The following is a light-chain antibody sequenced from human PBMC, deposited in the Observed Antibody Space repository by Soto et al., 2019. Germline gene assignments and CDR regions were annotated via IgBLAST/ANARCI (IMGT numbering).Light chain of an antibody. Sequence: DSHMTQSPSSLSASVGDRVTLTCRASQTISTFLNWYQHKPGKAPKLLIYDATNLYSGVPSRFSGSGSGTDFTLTISSLQPEDFATYSCQQSFSTPWTFGQGTKVEVK. CDR3: QQSFSTPWT. CDR1: QTISTF. J-gene: IGKJ1*01. V-gene: IGKV1-39*01. CDR2: DAT.